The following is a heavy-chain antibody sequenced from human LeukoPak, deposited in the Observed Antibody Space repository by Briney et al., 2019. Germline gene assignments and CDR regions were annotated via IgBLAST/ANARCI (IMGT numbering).Heavy chain of an antibody. Sequence: SVKLSCKASGGTFTSYAISWVRQAPGQGLEWMGGIIPIFGTATYAQTFQGRVTITTDESTSTAYMELSSLRSEDTAVYYCASYYAGYGDYSGTPNAFDIWGQGTMVTVSS. CDR1: GGTFTSYA. D-gene: IGHD4-17*01. V-gene: IGHV1-69*05. CDR2: IIPIFGTA. CDR3: ASYYAGYGDYSGTPNAFDI. J-gene: IGHJ3*02.